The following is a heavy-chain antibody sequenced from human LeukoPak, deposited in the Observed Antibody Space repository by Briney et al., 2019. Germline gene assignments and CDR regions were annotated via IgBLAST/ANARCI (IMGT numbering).Heavy chain of an antibody. J-gene: IGHJ4*02. CDR1: GGSISSYY. CDR2: IYYSGST. Sequence: SETLSLTCTVSGGSISSYYWSWIRQPPGKGLEWIGYIYYSGSTNYNPSLKSRVTISVDTSKNQFSLKLSSVTAADTAVYYCARGPEMATITSFDYWGQETLVTVSS. CDR3: ARGPEMATITSFDY. D-gene: IGHD5-24*01. V-gene: IGHV4-59*01.